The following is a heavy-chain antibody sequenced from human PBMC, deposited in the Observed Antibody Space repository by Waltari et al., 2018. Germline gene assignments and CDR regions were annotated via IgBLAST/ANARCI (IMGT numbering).Heavy chain of an antibody. V-gene: IGHV3-23*01. Sequence: LLESGGGSIQPGGTLRRACAGSGFTFTKYAMTWVRLAPGMGLECVSILTGSGGSTYDADSVKGRFTISRDNSKNTVQLQMNNLRDEDTAVYYCAKVANDYYQSGVYMPSPFDIWGQGAVVTVSS. CDR1: GFTFTKYA. J-gene: IGHJ3*02. CDR3: AKVANDYYQSGVYMPSPFDI. D-gene: IGHD3-10*01. CDR2: LTGSGGST.